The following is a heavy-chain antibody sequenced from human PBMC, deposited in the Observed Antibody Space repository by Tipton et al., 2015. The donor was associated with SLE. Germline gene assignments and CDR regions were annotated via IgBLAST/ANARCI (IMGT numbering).Heavy chain of an antibody. CDR2: IHYSGST. Sequence: TLSLTCTVSGGSISNGDYYWSWIRQHPGKGLEWIGYIHYSGSTYYNPSLKSRITISVDTSKNQFSLKLSSVTAADTAVYYCARGMVTWRGAILGVDVWGQGTTVNVSS. J-gene: IGHJ6*02. CDR1: GGSISNGDYY. CDR3: ARGMVTWRGAILGVDV. D-gene: IGHD2-21*02. V-gene: IGHV4-31*03.